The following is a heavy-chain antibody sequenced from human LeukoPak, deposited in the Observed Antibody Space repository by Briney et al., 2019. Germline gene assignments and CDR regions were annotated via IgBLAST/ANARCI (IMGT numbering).Heavy chain of an antibody. CDR2: ITDSGDKT. V-gene: IGHV3-23*01. Sequence: PGGSLRLSCAASGLTFSSYAMSWARQAPGKGPEWVSHITDSGDKTYYADSVEGRFTISRDNPKNTLYLQMSSLRAEDTAIYYCAKKGGIGYTSTTPFFDYWGQGTLVTVSS. D-gene: IGHD2-2*02. CDR1: GLTFSSYA. CDR3: AKKGGIGYTSTTPFFDY. J-gene: IGHJ4*02.